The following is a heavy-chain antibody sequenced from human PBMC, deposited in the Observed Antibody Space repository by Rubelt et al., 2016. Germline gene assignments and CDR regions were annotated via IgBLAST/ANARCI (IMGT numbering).Heavy chain of an antibody. CDR3: ARDHSGSYSFDF. Sequence: VHSAKVRFTISRDNAKNSLYLQMNSLRAEDTAVYYCARDHSGSYSFDFWGQGTLVTVSS. J-gene: IGHJ4*02. V-gene: IGHV3-11*06. D-gene: IGHD1-26*01.